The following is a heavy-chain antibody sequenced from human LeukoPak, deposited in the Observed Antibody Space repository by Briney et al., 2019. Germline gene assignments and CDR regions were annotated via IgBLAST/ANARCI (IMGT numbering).Heavy chain of an antibody. D-gene: IGHD6-25*01. V-gene: IGHV4-59*01. Sequence: PSETLCLTCTVSGGSITNYFWSWIRQPPGKGLEWIGFIYYNGSTNYNPSLESRVTISVDTSKSQFSLKLSSVTAADTAVYYCAREPSSSGWFDPWGQGTLVTVSS. CDR2: IYYNGST. CDR1: GGSITNYF. J-gene: IGHJ5*02. CDR3: AREPSSSGWFDP.